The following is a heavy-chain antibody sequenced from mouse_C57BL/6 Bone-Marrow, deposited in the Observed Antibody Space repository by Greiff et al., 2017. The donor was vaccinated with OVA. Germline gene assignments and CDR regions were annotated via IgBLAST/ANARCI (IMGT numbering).Heavy chain of an antibody. J-gene: IGHJ1*03. V-gene: IGHV3-8*01. CDR2: ISYSGST. D-gene: IGHD1-1*01. CDR3: ARYGSSPSYWYFDV. CDR1: GYSITSDY. Sequence: EVHLVESGPGLAKPSQTLSLTCSVTGYSITSDYWNWIRKFPGNKLEYMGYISYSGSTYYTPSLKRRLSITRDTSKNQYYLQLKSVTTDDTATYYCARYGSSPSYWYFDVWGTGTTVTVSS.